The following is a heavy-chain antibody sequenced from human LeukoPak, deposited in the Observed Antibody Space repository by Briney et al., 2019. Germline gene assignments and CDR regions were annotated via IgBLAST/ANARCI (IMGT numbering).Heavy chain of an antibody. Sequence: SETLSLTCAVYGGSFSGYYWSWIRQPPGKGLEWIGGINHGGSTNYNPSLKSRGTISVDTSKNQFSLKLSSVTAADTAVYYCSRVSSRFLKWLLYRSYAFDIWGQGTMVTVSS. CDR3: SRVSSRFLKWLLYRSYAFDI. V-gene: IGHV4-34*01. CDR1: GGSFSGYY. J-gene: IGHJ3*02. D-gene: IGHD3-3*01. CDR2: INHGGST.